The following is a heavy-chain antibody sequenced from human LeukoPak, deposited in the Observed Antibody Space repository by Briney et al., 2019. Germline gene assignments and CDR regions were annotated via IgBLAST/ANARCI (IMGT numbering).Heavy chain of an antibody. D-gene: IGHD2-21*01. Sequence: SVKVSCKASGGTFSSYAISWVRQAPGQELEWMGRIIPIFGTANYAQKFQGRVTITTDESTSTAYMELSSLRSEDTAVYYCARAMLIRRSVFDYWGQGTLVTVSS. CDR1: GGTFSSYA. CDR3: ARAMLIRRSVFDY. CDR2: IIPIFGTA. V-gene: IGHV1-69*05. J-gene: IGHJ4*02.